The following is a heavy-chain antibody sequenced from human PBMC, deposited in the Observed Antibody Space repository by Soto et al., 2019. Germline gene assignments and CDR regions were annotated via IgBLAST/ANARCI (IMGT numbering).Heavy chain of an antibody. CDR1: GFTFSSYG. CDR3: AKDRRAGANYGFYSEF. J-gene: IGHJ4*02. D-gene: IGHD3-10*01. CDR2: SSATGAGT. V-gene: IGHV3-23*01. Sequence: EVQLLESGGGLVQPGGSLRLSCAASGFTFSSYGMTWVRQAPGKGLEWVSFSSATGAGTYYADSVKGRFTISRDTPKNTLYLQMASLRADDTAVYYCAKDRRAGANYGFYSEFWGQGALVIVSS.